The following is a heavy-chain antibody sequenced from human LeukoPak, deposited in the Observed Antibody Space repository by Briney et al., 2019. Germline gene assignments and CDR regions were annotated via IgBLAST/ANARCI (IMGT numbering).Heavy chain of an antibody. J-gene: IGHJ4*02. Sequence: GGSLRLSCAASGFTFSSYGMHWVRQAPGKGLEWVAFVRYDGGGKKYADSVKGRLTISRDNSKNTLYLEMNSLKSEDTAIYYCVKDSGRVTIFGILIPLDYWGQGTLVTVSS. CDR2: VRYDGGGK. D-gene: IGHD3-3*01. V-gene: IGHV3-30*02. CDR1: GFTFSSYG. CDR3: VKDSGRVTIFGILIPLDY.